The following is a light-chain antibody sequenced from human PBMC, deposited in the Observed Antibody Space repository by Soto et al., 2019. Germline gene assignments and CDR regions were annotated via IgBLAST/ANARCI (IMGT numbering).Light chain of an antibody. J-gene: IGKJ2*01. CDR2: LGS. V-gene: IGKV2-28*01. Sequence: DLLMTQSPLSLPVTPGEPASISCRSSQSLLHSNGYNYLGWYLQKPGQSPQLLIYLGSNRASGVPDRFSGSGSGTDFTLKISRVEAEDVGVYYCMQALLTPYTFGQGTKLEIK. CDR3: MQALLTPYT. CDR1: QSLLHSNGYNY.